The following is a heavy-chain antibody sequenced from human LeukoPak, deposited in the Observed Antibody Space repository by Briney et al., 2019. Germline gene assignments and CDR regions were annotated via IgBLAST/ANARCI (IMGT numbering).Heavy chain of an antibody. CDR1: GFIFSSYA. V-gene: IGHV3-23*01. CDR3: AKSRNGYILNAFDV. CDR2: VSSRGDST. Sequence: GGSLRLSCAGSGFIFSSYAMSWVRQAPGKGLEWVSGVSSRGDSTYYADSVRGRFTISRDNSKNTLYLQVNSLRAEDTALYYCAKSRNGYILNAFDVWGQGTSVIASS. D-gene: IGHD5-18*01. J-gene: IGHJ3*01.